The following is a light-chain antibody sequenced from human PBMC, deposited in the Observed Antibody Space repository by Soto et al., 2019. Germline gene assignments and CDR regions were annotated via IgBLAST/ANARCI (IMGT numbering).Light chain of an antibody. CDR3: CSYAGSYV. J-gene: IGLJ1*01. V-gene: IGLV2-11*01. CDR1: SSDVGGYNY. CDR2: DVS. Sequence: QSALTQPRSVSGSPGQSVTISCTGTSSDVGGYNYVSWYQQHPGKAPKLMIYDVSKRPSGVPDRFSGSKSGNAASLTISGLQAEDEADYYCCSYAGSYVFGSWPLVTDL.